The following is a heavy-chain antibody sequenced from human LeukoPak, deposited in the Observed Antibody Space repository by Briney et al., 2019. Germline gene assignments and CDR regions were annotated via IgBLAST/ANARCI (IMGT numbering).Heavy chain of an antibody. CDR3: AKDLVATFPNWFDP. CDR2: IRYDGSNK. J-gene: IGHJ5*02. V-gene: IGHV3-30*02. Sequence: GGSLRLSCAASGFTFSSYGMHWVRQAPGKGLEWVAFIRYDGSNKYYADSVKGRFTISRDNSKNALYLQMNSLRAEDTAVYYCAKDLVATFPNWFDPWGQGTLVTVSS. D-gene: IGHD5-12*01. CDR1: GFTFSSYG.